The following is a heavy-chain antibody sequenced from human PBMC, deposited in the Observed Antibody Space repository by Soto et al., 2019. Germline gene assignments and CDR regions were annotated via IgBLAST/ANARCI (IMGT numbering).Heavy chain of an antibody. Sequence: PGGSLRLSCAASGFTFSSYAMSWVRQAPGKGLEWVSAISGSGGSTYYADSVKGRFTISRDNSKNTLYLQMNSLRAEDTAVYYCAKETVAGTLGYYYYGMDVWGQGTTVTVSS. V-gene: IGHV3-23*01. J-gene: IGHJ6*02. CDR2: ISGSGGST. CDR3: AKETVAGTLGYYYYGMDV. D-gene: IGHD6-19*01. CDR1: GFTFSSYA.